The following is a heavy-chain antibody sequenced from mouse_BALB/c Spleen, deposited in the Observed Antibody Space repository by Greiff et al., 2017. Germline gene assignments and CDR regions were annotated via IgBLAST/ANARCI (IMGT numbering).Heavy chain of an antibody. CDR2: ISSGGGST. D-gene: IGHD1-1*01. CDR1: GFAFSSYD. V-gene: IGHV5-12-1*01. Sequence: EVQGVESGGGLVKPGGSLKLSCAASGFAFSSYDMSWVRQTPEKRLEWVAYISSGGGSTYYPDTVKGRFTISRDNAKNTLYLQMSSLKSEDTAMYYCARENYGSLYAMDYWGQGTSVTVSS. CDR3: ARENYGSLYAMDY. J-gene: IGHJ4*01.